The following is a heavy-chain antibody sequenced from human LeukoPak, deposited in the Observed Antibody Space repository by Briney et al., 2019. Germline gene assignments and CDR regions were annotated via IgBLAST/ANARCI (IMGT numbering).Heavy chain of an antibody. Sequence: GGSLRLSCAASGFTFSSYEMNWVRQAPGKGLEWVSSISSSSSYIYYADSVKGRFTISRDNAKNSLYLQMNSLRAEDTAVYYCARDLGYYDSSGYYDAFDIWGQGTMVTVSS. V-gene: IGHV3-21*01. CDR2: ISSSSSYI. CDR3: ARDLGYYDSSGYYDAFDI. CDR1: GFTFSSYE. J-gene: IGHJ3*02. D-gene: IGHD3-22*01.